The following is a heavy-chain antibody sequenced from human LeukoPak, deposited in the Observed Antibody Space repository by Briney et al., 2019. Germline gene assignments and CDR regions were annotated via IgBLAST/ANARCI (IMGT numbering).Heavy chain of an antibody. J-gene: IGHJ3*02. CDR1: GYSISSGYY. CDR2: IYHSGST. CDR3: ARSPASDAFDI. V-gene: IGHV4-38-2*01. Sequence: KPSETLSLTCAVSGYSISSGYYWGWIRQPPGKGLEWIGSIYHSGSTYYNPSLKSRVTISVDTSKNQFSLKLSSVTAADTAVYYCARSPASDAFDIWGQGTMATVSS. D-gene: IGHD2-2*01.